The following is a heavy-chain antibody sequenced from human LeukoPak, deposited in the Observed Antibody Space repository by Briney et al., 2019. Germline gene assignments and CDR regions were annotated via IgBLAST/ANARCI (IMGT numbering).Heavy chain of an antibody. D-gene: IGHD3-22*01. Sequence: GGSLRLSCAASGFTFTNYWMSWVRQAPGKGLELVANIKQDRSEKYYVDSVRGRFTISRDNAKNTLYLDMNSLRAEDTAVFYCATDQDHGYFRQWGQGSLVIVSS. V-gene: IGHV3-7*01. CDR3: ATDQDHGYFRQ. CDR1: GFTFTNYW. J-gene: IGHJ1*01. CDR2: IKQDRSEK.